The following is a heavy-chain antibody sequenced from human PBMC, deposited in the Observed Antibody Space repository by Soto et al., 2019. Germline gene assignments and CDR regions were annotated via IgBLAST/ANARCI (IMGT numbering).Heavy chain of an antibody. CDR3: ARTYDDSGPNSGGYGFDI. D-gene: IGHD3-22*01. Sequence: SETLSLTCTVSGGSVSTYYWSWIRQPPGKGLEWIAYIYYSGGTSYNPSLKSRVTISLDTSKNQFSLKLSSVTAADTAAYYCARTYDDSGPNSGGYGFDIWGPGTMVTVSS. J-gene: IGHJ3*02. CDR1: GGSVSTYY. CDR2: IYYSGGT. V-gene: IGHV4-59*02.